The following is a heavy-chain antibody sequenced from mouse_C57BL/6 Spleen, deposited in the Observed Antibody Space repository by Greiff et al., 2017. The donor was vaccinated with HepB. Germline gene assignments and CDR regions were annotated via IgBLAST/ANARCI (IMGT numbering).Heavy chain of an antibody. CDR3: TVSYGNYAMDY. CDR1: GFNIKDDY. D-gene: IGHD1-1*01. V-gene: IGHV14-4*01. J-gene: IGHJ4*01. Sequence: VQLQQSGAELVRPGASVKLSCTASGFNIKDDYMHWVKQRPEQGLEWIGWIDPENGDTEYASKFQGKATITADTSSNTAYLQLSSLTSEDTAVYYCTVSYGNYAMDYWGQGTSVTVSS. CDR2: IDPENGDT.